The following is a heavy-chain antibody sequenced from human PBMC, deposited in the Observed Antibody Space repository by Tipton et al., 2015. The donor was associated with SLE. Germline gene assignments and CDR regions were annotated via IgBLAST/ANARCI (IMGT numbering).Heavy chain of an antibody. CDR3: ARDPSPYYDSSGQGAFDI. Sequence: LVKSGGGLVQPGGSLRLSCAASGFTVSSKYMSWVRQPPGKGLEWVSVIYSGGNTNYADSVKGRFTISRHNSKNTLYLQMNSLRAEDTAVYYCARDPSPYYDSSGQGAFDIWGRGTMVTVSS. D-gene: IGHD3-22*01. CDR2: IYSGGNT. CDR1: GFTVSSKY. V-gene: IGHV3-53*04. J-gene: IGHJ3*02.